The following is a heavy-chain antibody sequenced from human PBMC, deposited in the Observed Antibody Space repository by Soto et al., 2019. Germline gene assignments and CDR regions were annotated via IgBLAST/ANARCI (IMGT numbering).Heavy chain of an antibody. CDR1: GYTFTSYA. V-gene: IGHV1-3*01. CDR3: ARGGAYSGSYYPFDY. CDR2: INAGNGNT. Sequence: GASVKVSCKASGYTFTSYAMHWVRQAPGQRLEWMGWINAGNGNTKYSQKFQGRVTITRDTSASTAYMELSSLRSEDTAVYYCARGGAYSGSYYPFDYWGQGTLVTVSS. D-gene: IGHD1-26*01. J-gene: IGHJ4*02.